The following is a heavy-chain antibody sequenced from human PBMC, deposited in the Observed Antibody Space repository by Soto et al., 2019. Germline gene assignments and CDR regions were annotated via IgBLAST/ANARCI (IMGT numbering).Heavy chain of an antibody. CDR3: ASRLAYCAGDCY. V-gene: IGHV3-48*02. CDR1: GFSFSRYS. D-gene: IGHD2-21*02. J-gene: IGHJ4*01. CDR2: ISATSSSI. Sequence: EVNLVESGGGLVQPGGSVRLSCEASGFSFSRYSMLWVRQAPGKGLQWVSYISATSSSIYYADSVKGRFTTFRDNAENTLYLQMNSLRDEDTAVYYCASRLAYCAGDCYWGHGTLVTVSS.